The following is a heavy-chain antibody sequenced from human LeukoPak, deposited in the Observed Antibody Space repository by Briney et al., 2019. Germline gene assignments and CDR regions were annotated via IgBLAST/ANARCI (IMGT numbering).Heavy chain of an antibody. Sequence: KAGGSLRLSCAASGFTFSSYSINWVRQAPGKGLEWVSSISSGSNYIYYADSVKGRFTISRDNAKNSLYMQMNSLGVEDTAVYYCARLSVYYFDYWGQGTLVTVSS. CDR1: GFTFSSYS. V-gene: IGHV3-21*01. J-gene: IGHJ4*02. CDR2: ISSGSNYI. CDR3: ARLSVYYFDY.